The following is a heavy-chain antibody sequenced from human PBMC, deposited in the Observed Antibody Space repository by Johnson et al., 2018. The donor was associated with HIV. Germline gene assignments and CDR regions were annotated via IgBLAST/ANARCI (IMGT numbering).Heavy chain of an antibody. CDR1: GFTFSNYA. CDR2: ISGSGGSK. Sequence: VQLVESGGGLVQPGGSLRLSCAASGFTFSNYAMSWVRQAPGKGLEWVSSISGSGGSKYYADSAKGRFTISRDNSKNTLYLQMNSLRAEDTAVFYCARGALGDWVDAFDIWGQGTMVTVSS. D-gene: IGHD3-16*01. J-gene: IGHJ3*02. V-gene: IGHV3-23*04. CDR3: ARGALGDWVDAFDI.